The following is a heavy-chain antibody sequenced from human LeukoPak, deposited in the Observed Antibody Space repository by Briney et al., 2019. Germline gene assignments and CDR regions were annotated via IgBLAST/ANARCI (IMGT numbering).Heavy chain of an antibody. D-gene: IGHD3-9*01. CDR3: AEGGYFDFEN. CDR2: ISRSGST. V-gene: IGHV3-23*01. J-gene: IGHJ3*01. CDR1: GFTSSTYD. Sequence: PGGSLRLSCSASGFTSSTYDMQWVRQAPGMGLEWVSGISRSGSTYYTDSVKGRFTISRDNSKNTLDLQMNSLRAEDTAVYYCAEGGYFDFENWGQGTRVTVSS.